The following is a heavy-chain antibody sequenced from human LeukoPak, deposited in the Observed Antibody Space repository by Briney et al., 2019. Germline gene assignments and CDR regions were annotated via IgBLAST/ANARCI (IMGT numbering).Heavy chain of an antibody. V-gene: IGHV4-28*01. CDR3: ARHRDTVATPFDY. D-gene: IGHD5-12*01. Sequence: SDTLSLTCAVSGYSISSSNWWGWIRPPPGKGLEWIGYIYYSGSTYYNPSLKSRVTISVDTSKNQFSLKLSSVTAADTAVYYCARHRDTVATPFDYWGQGTLVTVSS. CDR1: GYSISSSNW. CDR2: IYYSGST. J-gene: IGHJ4*02.